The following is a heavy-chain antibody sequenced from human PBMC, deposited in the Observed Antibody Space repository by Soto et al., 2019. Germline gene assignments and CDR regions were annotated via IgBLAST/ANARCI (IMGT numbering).Heavy chain of an antibody. D-gene: IGHD6-13*01. CDR1: GFSLSTSEEG. CDR3: VLRYGMRGNSWLPGD. CDR2: IYWDDDK. V-gene: IGHV2-5*02. J-gene: IGHJ4*02. Sequence: QITLKESGPTLVKPTQTLTLTCTFSGFSLSTSEEGVGWIRQPPGKALEWLALIYWDDDKRYSPSLKSRLTITKDTSKNQVVLTMTNMDPVDTATYYCVLRYGMRGNSWLPGDWGQVTLATVSS.